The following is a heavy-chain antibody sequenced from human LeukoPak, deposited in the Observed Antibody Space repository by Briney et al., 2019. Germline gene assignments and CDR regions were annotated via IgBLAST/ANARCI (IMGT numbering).Heavy chain of an antibody. CDR3: ARWSGSYVDY. V-gene: IGHV4-59*12. CDR2: IYHSGST. J-gene: IGHJ4*02. CDR1: GGSISSYY. D-gene: IGHD1-26*01. Sequence: SETLSLTCIVSGGSISSYYWSWIRQPPGKGLEWIGYIYHSGSTNYKPSLKSRVTISVDTSKNQFSLKLSSVTAADTAVYYCARWSGSYVDYWGQGTLVTVSS.